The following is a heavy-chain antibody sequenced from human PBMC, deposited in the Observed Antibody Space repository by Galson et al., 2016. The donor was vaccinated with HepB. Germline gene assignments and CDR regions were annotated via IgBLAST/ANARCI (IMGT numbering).Heavy chain of an antibody. CDR1: NESFGGYY. Sequence: SETLSLTCGVYNESFGGYYWSWIRQPPGMGLEWIGEINHSGKTNYNPSLKSRVTMSVDTSKNQFSLKMTSVTAADTAVYYCATGRGDGEDWGQGTLVTVSS. D-gene: IGHD3-10*01. CDR3: ATGRGDGED. J-gene: IGHJ4*02. V-gene: IGHV4-34*01. CDR2: INHSGKT.